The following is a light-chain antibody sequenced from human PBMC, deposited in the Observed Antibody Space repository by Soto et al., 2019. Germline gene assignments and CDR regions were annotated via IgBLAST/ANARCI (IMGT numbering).Light chain of an antibody. CDR1: QGISSY. CDR3: QQYNTYST. CDR2: AAS. V-gene: IGKV1-8*01. Sequence: AIRMTQSPSSLSASTGDRVTITCRASQGISSYLAWYQQKPGKAPKLLIYAASTLQSGVPSRFSGNGSGTEFTLTISSLQPDDFATYYCQQYNTYSTFGQGTRLE. J-gene: IGKJ5*01.